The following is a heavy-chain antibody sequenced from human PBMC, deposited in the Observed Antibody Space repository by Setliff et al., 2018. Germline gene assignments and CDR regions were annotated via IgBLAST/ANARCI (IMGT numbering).Heavy chain of an antibody. CDR1: GGSFSTYY. CDR3: ARVKVVGADFDY. V-gene: IGHV4-4*08. J-gene: IGHJ4*02. Sequence: SETLSLTCAVYGGSFSTYYWIWIRQPPGKGLEWIGHIYTSGSTNYNPSLKSRVTISVDTSKNQFSLKLSSVTAADTAVYYCARVKVVGADFDYWGQGTLVTVSS. CDR2: IYTSGST. D-gene: IGHD1-26*01.